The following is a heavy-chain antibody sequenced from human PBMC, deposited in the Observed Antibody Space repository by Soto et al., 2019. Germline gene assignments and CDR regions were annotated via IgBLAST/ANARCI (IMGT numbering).Heavy chain of an antibody. CDR3: AKEVTSCCYPGFDS. CDR1: GFTFSDYA. J-gene: IGHJ4*02. V-gene: IGHV3-23*01. D-gene: IGHD3-16*02. CDR2: ISGSGDST. Sequence: EVHLLESGGGLVQPGGSLRLSCTASGFTFSDYALSWVRQAPGKGLECLSGISGSGDSTHYAESVKGRFTISRDNSKNTVYLDMNRLRVEDTALYYCAKEVTSCCYPGFDSWGQGTLVTVSS.